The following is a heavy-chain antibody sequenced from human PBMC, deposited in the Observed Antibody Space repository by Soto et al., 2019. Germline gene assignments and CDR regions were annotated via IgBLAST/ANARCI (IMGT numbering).Heavy chain of an antibody. CDR2: VYYSGIT. CDR1: GGSISSGDYY. J-gene: IGHJ4*02. D-gene: IGHD6-13*01. V-gene: IGHV4-31*03. CDR3: AREMFSRTWYPGD. Sequence: QVQLQESAPGLVKPSQTLSLTCTVSGGSISSGDYYWSWIRQHPGRGLEWIGYVYYSGITFYNPSLKSRLTISVDTSKNQFYLRLGSVTAADTAVYYCAREMFSRTWYPGDWGQGTLVIVSS.